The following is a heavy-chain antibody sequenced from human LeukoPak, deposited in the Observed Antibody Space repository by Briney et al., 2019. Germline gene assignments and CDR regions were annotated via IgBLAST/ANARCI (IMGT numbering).Heavy chain of an antibody. CDR3: ARVVPAAIRAPNNWFDP. CDR1: GYTFTGYY. Sequence: ASVTVSCKASGYTFTGYYMHWVRQAPGQGLEWMGRINPNSGGTNYAQKFQGRVTMTRDTSISTAYMELSRLRSDDTAVYYCARVVPAAIRAPNNWFDPWGQGTLVTVSS. CDR2: INPNSGGT. J-gene: IGHJ5*02. V-gene: IGHV1-2*06. D-gene: IGHD2-2*02.